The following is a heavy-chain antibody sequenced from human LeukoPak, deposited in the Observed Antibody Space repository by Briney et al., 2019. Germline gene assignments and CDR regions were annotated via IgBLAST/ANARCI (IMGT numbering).Heavy chain of an antibody. CDR2: ISAYNGNT. CDR3: AKEENPWELAFLPGDY. Sequence: ASVKVSCKASGYTFTSYGISWVRQAPGQGLEWMGWISAYNGNTNYAQKLQGRVTMTTDTSTSTAYMELRSLRSDDTAVYYCAKEENPWELAFLPGDYWGQGTLVTVSS. V-gene: IGHV1-18*01. J-gene: IGHJ4*02. D-gene: IGHD1-26*01. CDR1: GYTFTSYG.